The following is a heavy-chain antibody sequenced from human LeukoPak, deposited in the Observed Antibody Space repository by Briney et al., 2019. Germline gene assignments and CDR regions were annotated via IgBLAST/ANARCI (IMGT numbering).Heavy chain of an antibody. Sequence: SETLSLTCAVYGGSFSTYYWSWLRQPPGKGLEWIGEINHSGSTNYNSPLKSRVTISVDTSKNQFSLKLTSVTAADTAVYYCARLAPPNPYWGQGTLVTVSS. J-gene: IGHJ4*02. CDR1: GGSFSTYY. V-gene: IGHV4-34*01. CDR2: INHSGST. CDR3: ARLAPPNPY.